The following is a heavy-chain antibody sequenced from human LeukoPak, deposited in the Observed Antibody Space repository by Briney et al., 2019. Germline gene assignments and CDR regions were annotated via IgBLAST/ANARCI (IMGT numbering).Heavy chain of an antibody. CDR2: VSKSGGTM. CDR3: ATAVI. J-gene: IGHJ3*02. Sequence: GRSLRLSCAASGFTFSSYEMNWFRQAPGKGLEWVSYVSKSGGTMKNADSVKGRFTVSRDNAKNSLYLQMNSLTAEDTAVYYCATAVIRGRGTMVTVSS. V-gene: IGHV3-48*03. CDR1: GFTFSSYE.